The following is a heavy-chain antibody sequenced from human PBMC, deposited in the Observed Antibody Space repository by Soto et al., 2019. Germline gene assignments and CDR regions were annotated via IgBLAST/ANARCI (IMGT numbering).Heavy chain of an antibody. D-gene: IGHD3-10*01. CDR2: IIPIFGTA. V-gene: IGHV1-69*13. Sequence: GASVKVSCKASGGTFSSYAISWVRQAPGQGLEWMGGIIPIFGTANYAQKFQGRVTITADESTSTAYMELSSLRSEDTAVYYCARDRGYYGSGSYDYYYYGMDVWGQGTTVTVSS. CDR3: ARDRGYYGSGSYDYYYYGMDV. J-gene: IGHJ6*02. CDR1: GGTFSSYA.